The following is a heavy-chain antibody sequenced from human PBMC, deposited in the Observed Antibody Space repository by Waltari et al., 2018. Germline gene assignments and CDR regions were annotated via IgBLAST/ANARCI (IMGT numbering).Heavy chain of an antibody. Sequence: QVQLVQSGAEVQKPGSSVQVSCKASGGPFSRYSSMWVRPDPGQGLEWVGGIIPIFGTSDYAQKFQGRVTITADESTSTAYMELSSLRSEDTAVYFCARSITVVRGAWDYWGQGTLVTVSS. V-gene: IGHV1-69*01. CDR3: ARSITVVRGAWDY. CDR1: GGPFSRYS. D-gene: IGHD3-10*01. J-gene: IGHJ4*02. CDR2: IIPIFGTS.